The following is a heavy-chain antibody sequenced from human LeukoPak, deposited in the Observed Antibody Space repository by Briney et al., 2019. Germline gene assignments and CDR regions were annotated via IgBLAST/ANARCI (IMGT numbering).Heavy chain of an antibody. D-gene: IGHD1-26*01. CDR3: ARVHRVGAIPGAFDI. CDR1: GFTFSSYW. Sequence: GGSLRLSCAAPGFTFSSYWMHWVRQAPGKGLVWVSRINSDGSSTSYADSVKGRFTISRDNAKNTLYLQMNSLRAEDTAVYYCARVHRVGAIPGAFDIWGQGTMVTVSS. V-gene: IGHV3-74*01. J-gene: IGHJ3*02. CDR2: INSDGSST.